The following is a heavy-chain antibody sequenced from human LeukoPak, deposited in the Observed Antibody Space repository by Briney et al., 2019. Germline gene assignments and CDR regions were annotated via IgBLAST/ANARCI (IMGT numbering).Heavy chain of an antibody. V-gene: IGHV3-33*01. Sequence: PGGSLRLSCAASGFTFSSYGMHWVRQAPGKGLEWVAVIWYDGSNKYYADSVKGRFTISRDNSKNSLYLQMNSLRAEDTAVYYCASRGYSYGPDYWGQGTLVTVSS. CDR1: GFTFSSYG. CDR3: ASRGYSYGPDY. J-gene: IGHJ4*02. CDR2: IWYDGSNK. D-gene: IGHD5-18*01.